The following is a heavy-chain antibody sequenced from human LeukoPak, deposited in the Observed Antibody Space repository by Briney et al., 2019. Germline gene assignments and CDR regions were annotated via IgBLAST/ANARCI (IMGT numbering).Heavy chain of an antibody. Sequence: ALVKVSCKASGYTFTSYDINWVRQATGQGLEWMGWMNPNSGNTGYAQEFQGRVTMTRNTSISTAYMELSRLRSDDTAVYYCARDVDCSSTSCYPYNWFDPWGQGTLVTVSS. D-gene: IGHD2-2*01. J-gene: IGHJ5*02. V-gene: IGHV1-8*01. CDR2: MNPNSGNT. CDR1: GYTFTSYD. CDR3: ARDVDCSSTSCYPYNWFDP.